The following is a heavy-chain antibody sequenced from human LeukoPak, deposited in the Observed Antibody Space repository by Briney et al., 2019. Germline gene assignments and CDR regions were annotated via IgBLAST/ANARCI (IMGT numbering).Heavy chain of an antibody. CDR1: GYTFTSYY. Sequence: ASVNVSCKASGYTFTSYYMHWVRQAPGQGLEWMGIINPSGGSTSYAQKFQGRVTMTRDMSTSTVYKELSSLRSEDTAVYYCARDCTLAARDFDYWGQGTLVTVSS. CDR3: ARDCTLAARDFDY. V-gene: IGHV1-46*01. CDR2: INPSGGST. D-gene: IGHD6-6*01. J-gene: IGHJ4*02.